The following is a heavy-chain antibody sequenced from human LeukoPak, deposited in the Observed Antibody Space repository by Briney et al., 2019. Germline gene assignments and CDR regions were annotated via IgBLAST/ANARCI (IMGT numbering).Heavy chain of an antibody. V-gene: IGHV3-23*01. CDR2: ISVSGGGT. CDR1: GFTLSGDA. D-gene: IGHD1-26*01. Sequence: GGSLRLSCVPSGFTLSGDAMSCGRQPPGKGRGWGSPISVSGGGTYYADSGKSRFTIYRDNSQNPLYLQMNTLRAEDKDVYYCEKFSPRKYSPTMRGFDYWGQGTLVTVSS. CDR3: EKFSPRKYSPTMRGFDY. J-gene: IGHJ4*02.